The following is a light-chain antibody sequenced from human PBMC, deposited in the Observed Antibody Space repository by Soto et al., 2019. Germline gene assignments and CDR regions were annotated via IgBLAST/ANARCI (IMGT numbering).Light chain of an antibody. Sequence: EIVLTQSPATLSLSPGERATLSCRASQSIPSYLAWYQQKPGQAPRLLIYDASDRATGIPARFSGSGSGTDFTLTISGLEPEDSAVYYCQQRGDWPLYTFGQGTKVEIK. CDR1: QSIPSY. CDR3: QQRGDWPLYT. CDR2: DAS. V-gene: IGKV3-11*01. J-gene: IGKJ2*01.